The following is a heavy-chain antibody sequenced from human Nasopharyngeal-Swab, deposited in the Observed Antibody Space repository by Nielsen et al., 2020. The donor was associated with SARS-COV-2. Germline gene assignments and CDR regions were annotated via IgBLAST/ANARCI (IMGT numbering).Heavy chain of an antibody. CDR2: IIPIFGTS. D-gene: IGHD2-15*01. CDR3: VRIHGDCSGGSCYSGVDY. CDR1: GGTFSTYA. V-gene: IGHV1-69*13. J-gene: IGHJ4*02. Sequence: SVKVSCKASGGTFSTYAISWVRQAPVQGLEWMGGIIPIFGTSKYAQKFQGRVTITADEPTKTSHMELSSLRSEDTAVYFCVRIHGDCSGGSCYSGVDYWGQGSLVTVSS.